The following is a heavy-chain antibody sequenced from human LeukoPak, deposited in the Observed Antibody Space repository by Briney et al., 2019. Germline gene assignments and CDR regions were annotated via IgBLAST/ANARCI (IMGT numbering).Heavy chain of an antibody. CDR2: IYSGGST. D-gene: IGHD3-22*01. Sequence: SGGSLRLSCAASGFTVSSNYMSWVRQAPGKGLEWVSVIYSGGSTYYADSVKGRFTISRDNSKNTLYLQMNSLRAEDTAVYYCARAGDSSGYSFDYWGQGTLVTVSS. CDR1: GFTVSSNY. V-gene: IGHV3-53*01. J-gene: IGHJ4*02. CDR3: ARAGDSSGYSFDY.